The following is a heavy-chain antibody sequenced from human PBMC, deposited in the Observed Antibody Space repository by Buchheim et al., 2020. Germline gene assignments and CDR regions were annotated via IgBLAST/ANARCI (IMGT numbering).Heavy chain of an antibody. CDR3: ARVEFGYCSSTSCYVPSGMDV. J-gene: IGHJ6*02. CDR2: IIPILGIA. V-gene: IGHV1-69*04. Sequence: QVQLVQSGAEVKKPGSSVKVSCKASGGTFSSYAISWVRQAPGQGLEWMGRIIPILGIANYAQKFQGRVTITAAKSTSTANMELSSLRAEDTAVYYCARVEFGYCSSTSCYVPSGMDVWGQGTT. D-gene: IGHD2-2*01. CDR1: GGTFSSYA.